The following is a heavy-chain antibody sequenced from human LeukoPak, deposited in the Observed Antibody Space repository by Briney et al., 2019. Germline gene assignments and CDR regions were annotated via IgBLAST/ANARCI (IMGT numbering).Heavy chain of an antibody. CDR1: GFTFSGYA. V-gene: IGHV3-23*01. Sequence: PGGSLRLSCAASGFTFSGYAMSWVREGPARGREWDSSIKGNGDTFDADSVKGRFALSRDDSRNTVYLQLNKLRVEDTAVYDCSKASWGSRAHSVLWGQGTVVTVSS. J-gene: IGHJ4*02. CDR2: IKGNGDT. CDR3: SKASWGSRAHSVL. D-gene: IGHD3-10*01.